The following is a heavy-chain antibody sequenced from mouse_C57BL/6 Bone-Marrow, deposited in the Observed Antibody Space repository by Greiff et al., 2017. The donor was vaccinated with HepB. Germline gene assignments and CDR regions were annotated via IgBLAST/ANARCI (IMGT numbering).Heavy chain of an antibody. J-gene: IGHJ4*01. D-gene: IGHD3-3*01. CDR2: IYPGSGNT. Sequence: QVQLKESGAELVRPGASVKLSCKASGYTFTDYYINWVKQRPGQGLEWIARIYPGSGNTYYNEKFKGKATLTAEKSSSTAYMQLSSLTSEDSAVYFCAAGSPYAMGYWGQGTSVTVSS. CDR3: AAGSPYAMGY. V-gene: IGHV1-76*01. CDR1: GYTFTDYY.